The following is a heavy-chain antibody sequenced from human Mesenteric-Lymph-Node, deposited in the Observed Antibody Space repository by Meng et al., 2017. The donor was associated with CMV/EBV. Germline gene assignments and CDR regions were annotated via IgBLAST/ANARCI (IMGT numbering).Heavy chain of an antibody. J-gene: IGHJ4*02. CDR3: ARVVVGDFDY. Sequence: GESLKISCAASGFTFSSYAMSWVRQAPGKGLEWVSAISGSGGSTYYADSVKGRFTISRDNSKNTLYLQMNSLRAEDTAVYYCARVVVGDFDYWGQGTLVTVSS. CDR2: ISGSGGST. CDR1: GFTFSSYA. D-gene: IGHD1-26*01. V-gene: IGHV3-23*01.